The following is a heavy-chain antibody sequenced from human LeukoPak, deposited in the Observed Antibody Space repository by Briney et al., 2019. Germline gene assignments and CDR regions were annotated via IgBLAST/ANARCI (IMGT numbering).Heavy chain of an antibody. CDR3: ARDPERYLRMGHYDY. D-gene: IGHD3-16*01. CDR2: IDYDGSHI. Sequence: GGSLRLSCAGSGFTFTTSAMNRVRQVPGKGLEWVSSIDYDGSHIYYAASVKGRFSISRDNARDSVYLQMDSLRAEDTAVYYCARDPERYLRMGHYDYWGQGTLVIVSS. J-gene: IGHJ4*02. CDR1: GFTFTTSA. V-gene: IGHV3-21*01.